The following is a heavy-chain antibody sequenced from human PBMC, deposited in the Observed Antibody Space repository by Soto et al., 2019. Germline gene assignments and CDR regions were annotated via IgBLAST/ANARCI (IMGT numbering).Heavy chain of an antibody. J-gene: IGHJ2*01. CDR1: GGSVSSGTYF. CDR3: ARSSSSSDWYFAL. V-gene: IGHV4-61*01. D-gene: IGHD6-6*01. CDR2: IYDSGST. Sequence: QVQLQESGPGLVKPSETLSLTCTVSGGSVSSGTYFWSWIRQPPGKGLEWIGYIYDSGSTNYHPSLKSRVXXSXDXFKIQFSLKLSSVTAADTAVYYCARSSSSSDWYFALWGRGTLVTVSS.